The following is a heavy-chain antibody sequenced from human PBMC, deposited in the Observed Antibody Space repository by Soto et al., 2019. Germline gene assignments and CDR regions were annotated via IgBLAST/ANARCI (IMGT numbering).Heavy chain of an antibody. J-gene: IGHJ4*02. D-gene: IGHD5-12*01. CDR3: ARVKATLYRHYYFDY. CDR2: IFYTGST. Sequence: SETLSLTCSVSGGTINSGDYFWSWIRQPPGKGLEWIGSIFYTGSTYYSPSLKSRASMSMDTSKTLFSLRLRSLTAADTAVYFCARVKATLYRHYYFDYWGQGTPGTVS. CDR1: GGTINSGDYF. V-gene: IGHV4-30-4*01.